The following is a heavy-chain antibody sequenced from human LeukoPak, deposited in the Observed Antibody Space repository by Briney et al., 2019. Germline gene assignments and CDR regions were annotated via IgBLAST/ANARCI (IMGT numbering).Heavy chain of an antibody. D-gene: IGHD2-2*01. V-gene: IGHV3-30-3*01. CDR3: ARDHAIVVVPAASSGAFDI. CDR2: ISYDGSNK. CDR1: GFTFSSYA. J-gene: IGHJ3*02. Sequence: GGSLRLSCAASGFTFSSYAMHWLRQAPGKGLERVAVISYDGSNKYYADSVKGRFTISRDNSKNTLYLQMNSLRAEDTAVYYCARDHAIVVVPAASSGAFDIWGQGTMVTVSS.